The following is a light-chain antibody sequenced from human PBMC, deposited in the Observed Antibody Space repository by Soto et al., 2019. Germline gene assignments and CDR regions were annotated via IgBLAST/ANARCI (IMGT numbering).Light chain of an antibody. CDR2: AAS. CDR1: QSIISY. V-gene: IGKV1-39*01. Sequence: DIQMTQSPSSLSASVGDRVTISCRASQSIISYSNWHQQKQAKAPKLLIYAASSFKSGVPSSVSGSGSGTEFALTISSLQPEDCATYYCQKSYRTGAVTVGQGTLLEI. CDR3: QKSYRTGAVT. J-gene: IGKJ5*01.